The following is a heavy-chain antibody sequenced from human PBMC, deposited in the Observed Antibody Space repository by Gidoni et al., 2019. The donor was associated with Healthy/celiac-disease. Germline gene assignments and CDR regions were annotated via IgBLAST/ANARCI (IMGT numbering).Heavy chain of an antibody. J-gene: IGHJ4*02. V-gene: IGHV3-23*04. CDR2: ISGSGGST. CDR1: GFTFSSYA. D-gene: IGHD2-2*01. Sequence: EGQLVEAGGGWVQPGGSLRLSCAASGFTFSSYAMSWVRQAPGKGLEWVSAISGSGGSTYYADSVKGRFTISRDNSKNTLYLQMNSLRAEDTAVYYCANRRIVVPAANDYWGQGPLVTVSS. CDR3: ANRRIVVPAANDY.